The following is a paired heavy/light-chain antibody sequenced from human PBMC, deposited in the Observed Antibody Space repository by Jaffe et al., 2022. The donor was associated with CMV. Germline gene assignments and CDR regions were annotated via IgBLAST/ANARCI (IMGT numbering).Heavy chain of an antibody. CDR2: INPSGGHT. J-gene: IGHJ4*02. D-gene: IGHD3-16*02. Sequence: QVQLVQSGAEVKKPGASVKISCKASGYTFTSHYMHWVRQAPGQGLEWMGIINPSGGHTTYAQTFQGRVTMTRDTSTSTIYMELSSLRSEDTAMYYCARGSRGLRLGESSVFRRPGFDYWGQGTLVTVSS. CDR1: GYTFTSHY. V-gene: IGHV1-46*01. CDR3: ARGSRGLRLGESSVFRRPGFDY.
Light chain of an antibody. J-gene: IGKJ2*01. CDR3: QQYNSSLYT. Sequence: DIQMTQSPSTLSASVGDRVTITCRASQSIGTWLAWYQQKPGRAPKLLIYETSSLQSGVPSRFSGSGSGTDFTLTISSLQPEDFATYYCQQYNSSLYTFGQGTKLEIK. CDR1: QSIGTW. CDR2: ETS. V-gene: IGKV1-5*03.